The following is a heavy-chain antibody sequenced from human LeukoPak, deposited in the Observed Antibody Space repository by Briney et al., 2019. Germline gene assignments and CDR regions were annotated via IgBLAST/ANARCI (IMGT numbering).Heavy chain of an antibody. CDR2: INPNSGGT. Sequence: GASVKVSCKASGYTFTGYYMHWVRQAPGQGLEWMGRINPNSGGTNYAQKFQGRVTMTRDTSISTAYMELSRLRSDDTAVYYCAREWRYSSGWYTLYYFDYWGQGTLVTVSS. CDR1: GYTFTGYY. D-gene: IGHD6-19*01. V-gene: IGHV1-2*06. J-gene: IGHJ4*02. CDR3: AREWRYSSGWYTLYYFDY.